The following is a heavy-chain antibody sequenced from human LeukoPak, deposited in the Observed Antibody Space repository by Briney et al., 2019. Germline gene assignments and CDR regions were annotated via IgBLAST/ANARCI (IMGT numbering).Heavy chain of an antibody. CDR2: INHNGNVN. J-gene: IGHJ6*02. CDR1: GFTFNAFG. CDR3: ARGGGLDV. D-gene: IGHD3-16*01. Sequence: GGSLRLSCAASGFTFNAFGMNWARQAPGKGLEWVASINHNGNVNYYVDSVKGRFTISRDNAKNSLYLQMSNLRAEDTAVYFCARGGGLDVWGQGATVTVSS. V-gene: IGHV3-7*03.